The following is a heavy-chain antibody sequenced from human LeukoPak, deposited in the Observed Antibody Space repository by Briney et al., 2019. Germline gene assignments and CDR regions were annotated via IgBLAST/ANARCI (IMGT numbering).Heavy chain of an antibody. V-gene: IGHV4-34*01. CDR1: GGSFRGYY. J-gene: IGHJ4*02. D-gene: IGHD4-11*01. CDR2: INHSGST. Sequence: SETLSLTCAVYGGSFRGYYWSWIRQPPGKGLEWIGEINHSGSTNYNPSLKSRVTISVDTSKNQFSLKLSSVTAADTAVYYCARGGRGDYRNEYYFDYWGQGTLVTVSS. CDR3: ARGGRGDYRNEYYFDY.